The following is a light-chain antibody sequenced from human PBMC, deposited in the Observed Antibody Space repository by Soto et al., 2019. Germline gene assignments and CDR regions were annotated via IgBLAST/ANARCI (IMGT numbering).Light chain of an antibody. J-gene: IGKJ4*01. V-gene: IGKV3-20*01. CDR2: GAS. CDR1: QSVTSSY. CDR3: QQYGSSRLT. Sequence: EIVLTQSPGTLSLSPGERVTLSCRASQSVTSSYLAWYQQKPGQAPRLLIYGASTRATGIPDRFSGSGSGTVFTLTISRLEPEDFAVYYCQQYGSSRLTFGGGTKVEI.